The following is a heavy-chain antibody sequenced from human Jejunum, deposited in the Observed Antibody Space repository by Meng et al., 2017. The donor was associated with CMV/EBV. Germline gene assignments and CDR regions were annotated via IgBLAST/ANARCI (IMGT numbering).Heavy chain of an antibody. CDR1: TLNTYA. CDR2: ISGNVDRT. J-gene: IGHJ4*02. CDR3: AKVSTFAYGPGSYFDY. Sequence: TLNTYAMTWVRKAPGKGLEWVSGISGNVDRTYYGDSVKGRFTISRDNSKNTSYLQMNSLRGDDTAVYYCAKVSTFAYGPGSYFDYWGQGTRVTVSS. D-gene: IGHD3-10*01. V-gene: IGHV3-23*01.